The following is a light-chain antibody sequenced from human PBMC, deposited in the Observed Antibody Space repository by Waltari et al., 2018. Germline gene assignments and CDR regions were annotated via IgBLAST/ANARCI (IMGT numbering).Light chain of an antibody. CDR1: SSDVGSYTL. J-gene: IGLJ3*02. V-gene: IGLV2-23*01. CDR2: EGS. CDR3: CSYAGSSTL. Sequence: QSALTQPASVSGSPGQSITLSCTGTSSDVGSYTLVSWYQQHPGKAPKLMIYEGSKRPSGVSNRFSGSKSGNTASLTISGLQAEDEADYYCCSYAGSSTLFGGGTKLTVL.